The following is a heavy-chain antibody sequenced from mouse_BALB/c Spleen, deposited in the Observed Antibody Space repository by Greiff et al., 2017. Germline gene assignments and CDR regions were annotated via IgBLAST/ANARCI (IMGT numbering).Heavy chain of an antibody. CDR3: TRGENYYGYDAMDD. J-gene: IGHJ4*01. CDR2: IYPGNSDT. D-gene: IGHD1-2*01. Sequence: VQLQQSGTVLARPGASVKMSCKASGYSFTSYWMHWVKQRPGQGLEWIGAIYPGNSDTSYNQKFKGKAKLTAVTSASTAYMELSSLTNEDSAVYDRTRGENYYGYDAMDDWGQGNSVTVAA. CDR1: GYSFTSYW. V-gene: IGHV1-5*01.